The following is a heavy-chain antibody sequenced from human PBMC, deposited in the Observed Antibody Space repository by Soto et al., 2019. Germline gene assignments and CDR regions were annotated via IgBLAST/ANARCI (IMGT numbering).Heavy chain of an antibody. D-gene: IGHD1-1*01. J-gene: IGHJ6*02. Sequence: QVQLVESGGGVVQPGRSLRLSCAASGFTFSSYAMHWVRQAPGKGLEWVAVISYDGSNKYYADSVKGRFTISRDNSKNTLYLQRNSLRAEDTAVYYCARNTRYNWNDVAGMDVWGQGTTVTVSS. CDR3: ARNTRYNWNDVAGMDV. V-gene: IGHV3-30-3*01. CDR2: ISYDGSNK. CDR1: GFTFSSYA.